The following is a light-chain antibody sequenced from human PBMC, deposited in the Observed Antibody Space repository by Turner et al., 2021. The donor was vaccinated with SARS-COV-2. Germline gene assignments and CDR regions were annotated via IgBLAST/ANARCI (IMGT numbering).Light chain of an antibody. CDR1: QTIATFRTF. CDR3: QQCFSSPT. Sequence: IVMTQSPVSLSASVGDTVIITCRASQTIATFRTFLNWYQQKPGEAPKLLIFSGSTLHTGVPPRFSGSGLDTEFNLTIMSLQPDDFATYYCQQCFSSPTFGQGTKVEMK. V-gene: IGKV1-39*01. J-gene: IGKJ1*01. CDR2: SGS.